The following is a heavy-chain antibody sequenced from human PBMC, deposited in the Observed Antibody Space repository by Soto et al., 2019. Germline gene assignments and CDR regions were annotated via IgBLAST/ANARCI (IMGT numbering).Heavy chain of an antibody. Sequence: QVQLQESGPGLVKPSQTLSLTCAVSGDSISSTNWWTWVRQLPGKGLEWIGEIYHSGGSNYNPSLSGRVTISVDKSKNQFSLRLSSVTAADTAVYYCARVPGIVGATNFDCWSQGTLVNVSS. V-gene: IGHV4-4*02. J-gene: IGHJ4*02. CDR2: IYHSGGS. CDR1: GDSISSTNW. CDR3: ARVPGIVGATNFDC. D-gene: IGHD1-26*01.